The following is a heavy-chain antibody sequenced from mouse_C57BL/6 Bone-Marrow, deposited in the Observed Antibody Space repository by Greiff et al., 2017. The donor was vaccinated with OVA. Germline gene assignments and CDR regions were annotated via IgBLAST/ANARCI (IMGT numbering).Heavy chain of an antibody. V-gene: IGHV1-55*01. J-gene: IGHJ4*01. Sequence: QVQLKQPGAELVKPGASVKLSCKASGYTFTSYWITWVKQRPGQGLEWIGDIYPGSGSTNYNEKFKSKATLTVDTSSSTAYMQLSSLTSEDSAVYYCAKGPHSMDYWGQGTSVTVSS. CDR2: IYPGSGST. CDR3: AKGPHSMDY. D-gene: IGHD3-3*01. CDR1: GYTFTSYW.